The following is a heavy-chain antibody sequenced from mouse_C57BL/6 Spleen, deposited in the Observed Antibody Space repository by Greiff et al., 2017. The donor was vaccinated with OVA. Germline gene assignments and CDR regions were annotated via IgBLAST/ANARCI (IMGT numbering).Heavy chain of an antibody. CDR1: GYTFTSYW. D-gene: IGHD1-1*01. J-gene: IGHJ1*03. V-gene: IGHV1-7*01. CDR3: AREGFNYYGSSPYWYFDV. CDR2: INPSSGYT. Sequence: QVQLQQSGAELAKPGASVKLSCKASGYTFTSYWMHWVKQRPGQGLEWIGYINPSSGYTKYNQKFKDKATLTADKSSSTAYMQLSSLTYEDSAVYYCAREGFNYYGSSPYWYFDVWGTGTTVTVSS.